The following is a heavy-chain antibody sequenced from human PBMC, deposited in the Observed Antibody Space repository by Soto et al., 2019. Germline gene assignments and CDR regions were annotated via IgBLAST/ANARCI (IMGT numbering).Heavy chain of an antibody. Sequence: VHLSESGGALVQPGGSLRLSCAASGFTFRVYAMSWFRQAPGGGLEWVSAIGGTGNTTYYADSVKGRFTIARDNSRDTLYLQMTSLRVEATAVYYCARIRQLLFVCWGQGTLVSVSS. V-gene: IGHV3-23*01. J-gene: IGHJ4*02. CDR1: GFTFRVYA. D-gene: IGHD2-2*01. CDR2: IGGTGNTT. CDR3: ARIRQLLFVC.